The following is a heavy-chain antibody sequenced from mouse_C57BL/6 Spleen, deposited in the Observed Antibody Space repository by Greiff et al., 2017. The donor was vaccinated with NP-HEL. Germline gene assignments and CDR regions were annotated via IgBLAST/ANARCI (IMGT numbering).Heavy chain of an antibody. J-gene: IGHJ3*01. V-gene: IGHV1-53*01. CDR2: INPSNGGT. CDR3: ARSGDYDAWFAY. D-gene: IGHD2-4*01. CDR1: GYTFTSYW. Sequence: QVHVKQPGTELVKPGASVKLSCKASGYTFTSYWMHWVKQRPGQGLEWIGNINPSNGGTNYNEKFKSKATLTVDKSSSTAYMQLSSLTSEDSAVYYCARSGDYDAWFAYWGQGTLVTVSA.